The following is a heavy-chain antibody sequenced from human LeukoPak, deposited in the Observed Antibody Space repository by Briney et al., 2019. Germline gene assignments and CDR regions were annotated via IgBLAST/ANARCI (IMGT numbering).Heavy chain of an antibody. V-gene: IGHV3-30*03. D-gene: IGHD5-12*01. CDR2: ISYDGSNN. CDR3: ARGHNSGLWT. CDR1: GFTFSSYG. J-gene: IGHJ5*02. Sequence: PGGSLRLSCAASGFTFSSYGMHWVRQAPGRGLEWVAFISYDGSNNYYADSVKGRFTISRDNSKNTLYLQMNSLRTEDTAVFYCARGHNSGLWTWGQGTLVTVSS.